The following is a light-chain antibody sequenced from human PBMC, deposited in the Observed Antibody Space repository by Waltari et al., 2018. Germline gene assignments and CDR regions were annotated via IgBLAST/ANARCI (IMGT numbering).Light chain of an antibody. V-gene: IGKV4-1*01. CDR1: QSVFYNSDNRNY. Sequence: DFVLTQSPDSLAVSLGERATINCRSSQSVFYNSDNRNYLAWYQQKPGQPPKLLISWASTRRSGVPDRFSGSGSGTDFTLTINALQAEDVAVYYCQQYYSTPPYTFGQGTKLEIK. CDR2: WAS. J-gene: IGKJ2*01. CDR3: QQYYSTPPYT.